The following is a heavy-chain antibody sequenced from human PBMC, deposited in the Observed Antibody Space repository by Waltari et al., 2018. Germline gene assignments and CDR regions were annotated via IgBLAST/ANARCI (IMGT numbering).Heavy chain of an antibody. Sequence: QVQLQESGPGLVKPSETLSLTCTVSGYSISSGYYWGWIRQPPGKGLEWIGSIYHSGSTYYNPSLKSRVTISVDTSKNQFSLKLSSVTAADTAVYYCARGLDDYDYIWGSYRYLEDAFDIWGQGTMVTVSS. D-gene: IGHD3-16*02. CDR1: GYSISSGYY. CDR3: ARGLDDYDYIWGSYRYLEDAFDI. CDR2: IYHSGST. V-gene: IGHV4-38-2*02. J-gene: IGHJ3*02.